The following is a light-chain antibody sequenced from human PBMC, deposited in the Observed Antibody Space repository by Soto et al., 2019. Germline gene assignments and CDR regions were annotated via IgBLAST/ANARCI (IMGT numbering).Light chain of an antibody. J-gene: IGLJ1*01. CDR1: STYVGRYNY. Sequence: QSVVTQPAPLSGSPGQSITISCTGTSTYVGRYNYVSWYQQHPGKAPKLMVYDVSNRPSWVSNRFSGSKSGITASLTISGLQAEDEADYYCTSYTSDSTYVFGTGTKVTVL. CDR3: TSYTSDSTYV. CDR2: DVS. V-gene: IGLV2-14*01.